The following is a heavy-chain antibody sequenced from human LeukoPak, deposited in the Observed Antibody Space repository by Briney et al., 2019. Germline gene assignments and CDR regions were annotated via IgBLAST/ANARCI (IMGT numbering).Heavy chain of an antibody. CDR3: ARDSEYCSSGSCSPGASDI. D-gene: IGHD2-15*01. CDR1: GFVFSRYE. CDR2: ISDSSSTI. J-gene: IGHJ3*02. Sequence: PGGSLRLSCAASGFVFSRYEMNWVRQAPGKGLEWVSYISDSSSTIYYGDSAKGRFTISRDNSKNTLYLQMNSLRVEDTAVYYCARDSEYCSSGSCSPGASDIWGQGTMVTVSS. V-gene: IGHV3-48*01.